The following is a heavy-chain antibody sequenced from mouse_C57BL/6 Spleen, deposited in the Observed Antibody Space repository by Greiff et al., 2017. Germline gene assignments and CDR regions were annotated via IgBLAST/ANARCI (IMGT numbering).Heavy chain of an antibody. CDR2: INPYNGGT. J-gene: IGHJ1*03. CDR1: GYTFTDYY. V-gene: IGHV1-19*01. D-gene: IGHD2-10*01. CDR3: ARGTLLAADWYFDV. Sequence: VQLQQSGPVLVKPGASVKMSCKASGYTFTDYYMNWVKQSHGKSLEWIGVINPYNGGTSYNQKFKGKATLTVDKSSSTAYMALNSLTSEDSAVYYCARGTLLAADWYFDVWGTGTTVTVSS.